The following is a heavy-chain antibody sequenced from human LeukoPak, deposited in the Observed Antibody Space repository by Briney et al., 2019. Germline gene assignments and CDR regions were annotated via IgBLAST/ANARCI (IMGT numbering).Heavy chain of an antibody. V-gene: IGHV4-4*07. CDR1: GGSISSDY. D-gene: IGHD3-9*01. CDR3: ARQYSDILTGYHRGELYWYFDL. CDR2: IYTTGST. J-gene: IGHJ2*01. Sequence: SVTLSLTCTVSGGSISSDYWSWIRQPAGKGLEWIGRIYTTGSTNYSPSLKSRVTMSVDTSKNQFSLKLSSVTAADTAVYYCARQYSDILTGYHRGELYWYFDLWGRGTLVTVSS.